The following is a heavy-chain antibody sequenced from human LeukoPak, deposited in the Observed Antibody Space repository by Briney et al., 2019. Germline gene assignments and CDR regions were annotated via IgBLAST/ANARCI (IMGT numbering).Heavy chain of an antibody. CDR1: GFTFSSHT. D-gene: IGHD1-7*01. V-gene: IGHV3-21*01. CDR2: ISTSSSYI. J-gene: IGHJ5*02. Sequence: GGSLRLSCAGSGFTFSSHTMSWVRQAPGKGLEWVASISTSSSYIYYADSVKGRLTISRDNAKNSLYLQMNSLRAEDTAVYYCARDPTPHNRNYGRRNWFDPWGQGTLVTVSS. CDR3: ARDPTPHNRNYGRRNWFDP.